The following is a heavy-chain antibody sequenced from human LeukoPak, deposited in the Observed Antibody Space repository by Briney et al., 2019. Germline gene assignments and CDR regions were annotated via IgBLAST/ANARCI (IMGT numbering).Heavy chain of an antibody. Sequence: SQTLSLTCTVSGGSISSGDYYWSWIRQPPGKGLEWIGYIYYSGSTYYNPSLKSRVTISVDTSKNQFSLKLSSVTAADTAVYYCATDAIVVRGVFDYWGQGTLVTVSS. J-gene: IGHJ4*02. V-gene: IGHV4-30-4*01. D-gene: IGHD3-10*02. CDR2: IYYSGST. CDR1: GGSISSGDYY. CDR3: ATDAIVVRGVFDY.